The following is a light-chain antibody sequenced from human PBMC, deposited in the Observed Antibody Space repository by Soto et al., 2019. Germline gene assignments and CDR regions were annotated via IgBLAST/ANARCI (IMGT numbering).Light chain of an antibody. CDR2: RAS. J-gene: IGKJ1*01. CDR1: ESIDGW. V-gene: IGKV1-5*03. CDR3: QKYNSAPRT. Sequence: DIQMTHSPSTLSASVGARVTITCRASESIDGWLAWHQQKPGRAPKLLISRASSLESGVPSRFSGSGFGTEFTLTISSLQPDDFATYYCQKYNSAPRTFGQGTKVDIK.